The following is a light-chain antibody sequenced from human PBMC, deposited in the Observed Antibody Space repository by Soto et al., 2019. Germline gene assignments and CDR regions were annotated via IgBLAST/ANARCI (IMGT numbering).Light chain of an antibody. V-gene: IGKV3-20*01. CDR1: QSVSSSY. CDR2: GAS. Sequence: EIVLTQSPATLSLSPGDRATLSCRASQSVSSSYLAWYQQKPGQASRLLIYGASSRATGIPDRFSGSGSGTDFTLTISRLEPEDFAVYYCQRGVTFGQGTRLEI. J-gene: IGKJ5*01. CDR3: QRGVT.